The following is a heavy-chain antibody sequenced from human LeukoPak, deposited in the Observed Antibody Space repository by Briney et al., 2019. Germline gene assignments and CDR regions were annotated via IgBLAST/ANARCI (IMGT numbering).Heavy chain of an antibody. Sequence: SETLSLTCTVSGGSISSSSYYWGWIRQPPGKGLEWIGSMYYSGSTYYNPSLKSRVTISVDTSKNQFSLKLSSVTAADTAVYYCARRARWFGELLGDYFDYWGQGTLVTVSS. CDR3: ARRARWFGELLGDYFDY. D-gene: IGHD3-10*01. V-gene: IGHV4-39*01. CDR2: MYYSGST. J-gene: IGHJ4*02. CDR1: GGSISSSSYY.